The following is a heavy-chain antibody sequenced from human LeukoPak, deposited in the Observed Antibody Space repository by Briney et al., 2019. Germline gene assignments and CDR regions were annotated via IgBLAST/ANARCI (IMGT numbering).Heavy chain of an antibody. CDR1: GYTFTSYA. CDR2: INADNGDT. J-gene: IGHJ4*02. Sequence: ASVKVSCKASGYTFTSYAMHWVRQAPGQRLEWMGWINADNGDTKFSQKFQGKVTITRDTSASTDYMELSSLRSEDTAVYYCARAQLGSNRPGDYWGQGTLVTVSS. CDR3: ARAQLGSNRPGDY. D-gene: IGHD6-13*01. V-gene: IGHV1-3*01.